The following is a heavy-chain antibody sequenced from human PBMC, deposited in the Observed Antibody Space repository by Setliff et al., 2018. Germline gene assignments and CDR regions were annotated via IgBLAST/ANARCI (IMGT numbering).Heavy chain of an antibody. CDR1: GYPFIGYF. D-gene: IGHD3-10*01. CDR2: INPNSGGT. J-gene: IGHJ5*02. Sequence: ASVKVSCKASGYPFIGYFIHWVRQAPGQGLEWMGWINPNSGGTNYAQKFQGRVIMTRNTSINTAYMELSSLRSEDTAVYYCARVAPLYGSGTYAWFDPWGQGTLVTVSS. V-gene: IGHV1-2*02. CDR3: ARVAPLYGSGTYAWFDP.